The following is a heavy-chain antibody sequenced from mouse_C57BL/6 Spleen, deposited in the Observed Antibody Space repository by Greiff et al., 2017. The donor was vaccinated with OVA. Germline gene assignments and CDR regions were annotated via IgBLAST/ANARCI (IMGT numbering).Heavy chain of an antibody. CDR2: INPNNGGT. Sequence: VQLKESGPELVKPGASVKMSCKASGYTFTDYNMHWVKQSHGKSLEWIGYINPNNGGTSYNQKFKGKATLTVNKSSSTAYMELRSLTSEESAVYYCASYGRSMDYWGQGTSVTVSS. J-gene: IGHJ4*01. CDR1: GYTFTDYN. D-gene: IGHD1-1*02. V-gene: IGHV1-22*01. CDR3: ASYGRSMDY.